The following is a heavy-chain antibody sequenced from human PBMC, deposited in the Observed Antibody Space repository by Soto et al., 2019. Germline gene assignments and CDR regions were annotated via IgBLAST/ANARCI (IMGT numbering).Heavy chain of an antibody. CDR1: GFTVSSNY. J-gene: IGHJ5*02. Sequence: EVQLVESGGGLIQPGGSLRLSCAASGFTVSSNYMSWVRQAPGKGVEWVSVIYSGGSRYYADSVKGRFTISRDNSKNTLYLQMNSLRAEDTAVYYCAREVGGWGNWFDPWGQGTLVTLSS. CDR3: AREVGGWGNWFDP. CDR2: IYSGGSR. V-gene: IGHV3-53*01. D-gene: IGHD6-19*01.